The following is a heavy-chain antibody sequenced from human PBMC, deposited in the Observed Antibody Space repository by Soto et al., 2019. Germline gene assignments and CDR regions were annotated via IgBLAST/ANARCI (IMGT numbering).Heavy chain of an antibody. J-gene: IGHJ4*02. V-gene: IGHV4-4*02. CDR2: IYHSGST. Sequence: QVQLQESGPGLVKPSGTLSLTCAVSGASISSGNWWTWVRQAPGKELEWIGEIYHSGSTNYNSSLKSRVTISVDKSKNQFSLNLRSVTAADTAMYSCTRWTNSGTYSDYWGQGTLVTVSS. D-gene: IGHD2-8*01. CDR3: TRWTNSGTYSDY. CDR1: GASISSGNW.